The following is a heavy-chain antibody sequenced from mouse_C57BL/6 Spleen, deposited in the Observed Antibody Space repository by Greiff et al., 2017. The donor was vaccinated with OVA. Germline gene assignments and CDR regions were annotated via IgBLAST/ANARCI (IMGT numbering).Heavy chain of an antibody. CDR1: GYTFTDYN. Sequence: VQLQQSGPELVKPGASVQMSCKASGYTFTDYNMHWVPQSHGKSLAWIGYINPNNGGTSYNQKFKGKATLTVNKSSSTAYMERRSLTSEDAAVYYCARGLSRYFDVWGTGTTVTVSS. CDR2: INPNNGGT. D-gene: IGHD2-2*01. CDR3: ARGLSRYFDV. V-gene: IGHV1-22*01. J-gene: IGHJ1*03.